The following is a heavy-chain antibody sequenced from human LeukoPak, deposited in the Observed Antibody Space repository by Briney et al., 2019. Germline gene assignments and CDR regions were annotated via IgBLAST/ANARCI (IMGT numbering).Heavy chain of an antibody. CDR2: IDTTGYT. D-gene: IGHD6-13*01. CDR1: GFTFSTYD. J-gene: IGHJ4*02. V-gene: IGHV3-13*01. CDR3: ARVAAGGKGFDY. Sequence: GGSLRLSCAASGFTFSTYDIHWVRQATGKGLDWVSAIDTTGYTYYAGSVKGRFTISRENAKNSLYLQMNSLRAGDTAVYYCARVAAGGKGFDYWGQGILVTVSS.